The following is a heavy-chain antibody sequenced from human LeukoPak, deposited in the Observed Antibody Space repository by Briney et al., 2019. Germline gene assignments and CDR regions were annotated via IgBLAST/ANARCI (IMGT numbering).Heavy chain of an antibody. CDR3: ASVSVADITGAFDI. J-gene: IGHJ3*02. CDR2: IYHSGST. D-gene: IGHD1-14*01. V-gene: IGHV4-4*02. CDR1: GGSISSSNW. Sequence: SETLSLTCAVSGGSISSSNWWSWVRQPPGKGLEWIGEIYHSGSTNYNPSLKSRVTISVDKSKNQFSLKLSSVTAADTAVYYCASVSVADITGAFDIWGQGTMVTVSS.